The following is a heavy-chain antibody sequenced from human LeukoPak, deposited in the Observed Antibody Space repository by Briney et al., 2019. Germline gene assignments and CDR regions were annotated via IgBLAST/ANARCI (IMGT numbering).Heavy chain of an antibody. CDR3: ARAEVGFTPNYYYYMDV. Sequence: KPSETLSLTCTVSGGSISSSSYYWGWIRQPPGKGLEWIGNIYYSGSTYYNPSLKSRVTISVDTSKNQFSLKLGSVTAADTAVYYCARAEVGFTPNYYYYMDVWGKGTTVTISS. CDR1: GGSISSSSYY. J-gene: IGHJ6*03. V-gene: IGHV4-39*07. D-gene: IGHD2-15*01. CDR2: IYYSGST.